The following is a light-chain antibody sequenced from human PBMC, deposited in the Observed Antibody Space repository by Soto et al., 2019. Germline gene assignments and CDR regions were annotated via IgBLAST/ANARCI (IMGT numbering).Light chain of an antibody. CDR3: QQRQMGTST. CDR1: HSVNLN. Sequence: INMTQSPATVSLSLGKRVSLSXGASHSVNLNLSWYPQIPGXAPRXXXDRXATMATGSPPRXSGSGSGTDFTLTISSLEPEDSAVYYFQQRQMGTSTFGQGTRLEIK. J-gene: IGKJ5*01. V-gene: IGKV3-15*01. CDR2: RXA.